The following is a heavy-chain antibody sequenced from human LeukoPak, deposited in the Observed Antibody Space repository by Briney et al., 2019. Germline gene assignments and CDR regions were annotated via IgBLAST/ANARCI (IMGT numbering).Heavy chain of an antibody. D-gene: IGHD6-6*01. CDR2: IYTSGST. V-gene: IGHV4-4*07. CDR3: ARLGGSSPWGAFDI. J-gene: IGHJ3*02. CDR1: GGSISSYY. Sequence: SETLSLTCTVSGGSISSYYWSWIRQPAGKGLEWIGRIYTSGSTNYNPSLKSRVSMSVDTSKNQFSLKLSSVTAADTAVYYCARLGGSSPWGAFDIWGQGTMVTVSS.